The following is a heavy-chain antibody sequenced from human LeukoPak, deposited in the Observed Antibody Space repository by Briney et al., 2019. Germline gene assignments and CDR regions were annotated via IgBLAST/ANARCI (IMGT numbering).Heavy chain of an antibody. J-gene: IGHJ4*02. CDR1: GGSFSGYY. CDR3: ARTNSSGYYFDY. V-gene: IGHV4-34*01. D-gene: IGHD6-19*01. CDR2: INHSGST. Sequence: SETLSLTCAVYGGSFSGYYWSWIRQPPGKGLEWIGEINHSGSTNYNPSLKSRVTISVDTSKNQFSLKLSSVTAADTAVYYCARTNSSGYYFDYWGQGTLVTASS.